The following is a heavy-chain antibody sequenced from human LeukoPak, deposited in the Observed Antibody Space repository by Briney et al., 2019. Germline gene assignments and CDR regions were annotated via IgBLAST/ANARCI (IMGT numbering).Heavy chain of an antibody. CDR3: ASISDFDY. CDR2: IIPILGIA. V-gene: IGHV1-69*04. J-gene: IGHJ4*02. Sequence: ASVKVSCKASGGTFSSYAISWVRQAPGQGLEWMGRIIPILGIANYAQKFQGRVTITADKSTSTAYMELSSLRSEDSAVYYCASISDFDYWGQGTLVTVSS. CDR1: GGTFSSYA.